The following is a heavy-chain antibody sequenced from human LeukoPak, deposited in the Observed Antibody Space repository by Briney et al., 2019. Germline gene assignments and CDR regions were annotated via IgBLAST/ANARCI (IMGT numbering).Heavy chain of an antibody. CDR1: GYTFTGYY. CDR2: INPNSGGT. D-gene: IGHD3-22*01. J-gene: IGHJ4*02. V-gene: IGHV1-2*02. CDR3: ARVVWGELGYPPHYYFDY. Sequence: GASVKVSCKASGYTFTGYYMHWVRQAPGQGLEWMGWINPNSGGTNYAQKFQGRATMTRDTSTSTVYMELSSLRSEDTAVYYCARVVWGELGYPPHYYFDYWGQGTLVTVSS.